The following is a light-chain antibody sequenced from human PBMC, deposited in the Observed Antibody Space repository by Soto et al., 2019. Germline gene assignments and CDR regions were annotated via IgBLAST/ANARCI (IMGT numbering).Light chain of an antibody. V-gene: IGLV4-69*01. J-gene: IGLJ2*01. CDR3: QTWSTGIHVL. CDR1: SGHSSYA. CDR2: INSDGSH. Sequence: QPVLTQSPSASASLGASVKLTCTLSSGHSSYAIAWHQQQPEKGPRYLMKINSDGSHSKGDGIPDRFSGSSSGAERYLTISSLQSEDEADYYCQTWSTGIHVLFGGGTKLTVL.